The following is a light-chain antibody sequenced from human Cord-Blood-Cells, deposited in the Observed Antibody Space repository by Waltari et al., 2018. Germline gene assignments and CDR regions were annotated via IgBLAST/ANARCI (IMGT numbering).Light chain of an antibody. CDR3: SSYTSSSTWV. J-gene: IGLJ3*02. Sequence: QSALTQPASVSGSPGQSITISCTGTSSHVGGYNNVSWYQQHPGKAPKLMIYDVSNRPSGVSNRFAGSKSGNTASLTSSGLQAEDEADYYCSSYTSSSTWVFGGGTKLTVL. CDR2: DVS. V-gene: IGLV2-14*03. CDR1: SSHVGGYNN.